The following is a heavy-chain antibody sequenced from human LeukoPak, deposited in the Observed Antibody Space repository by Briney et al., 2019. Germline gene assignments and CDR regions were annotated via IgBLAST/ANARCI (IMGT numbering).Heavy chain of an antibody. Sequence: PGGSLRLSCAASGFTFSYYGMHWVRQAPGKGLEWVAVISYDGSNKYYADSVKGRFTISRDNSKNTLYLQMNSLRAEDTAVYYCAREYSSGWPTYYYYGMDVWGQGTTVTVSS. J-gene: IGHJ6*02. V-gene: IGHV3-30*03. D-gene: IGHD6-19*01. CDR3: AREYSSGWPTYYYYGMDV. CDR2: ISYDGSNK. CDR1: GFTFSYYG.